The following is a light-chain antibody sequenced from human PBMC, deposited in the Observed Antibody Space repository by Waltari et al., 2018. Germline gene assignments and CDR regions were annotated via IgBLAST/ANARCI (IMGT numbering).Light chain of an antibody. CDR3: CSYAGSYTLGV. CDR2: DVT. J-gene: IGLJ3*02. Sequence: QSALTQPRSVSGSPGQSVTISCTGTSSDVGSYNYVSWFQQHPGKAPKLMIYDVTKRPSGVPVRCSGSKSGITASLTISGLQADDEADYYCCSYAGSYTLGVFGGGTKLTVL. CDR1: SSDVGSYNY. V-gene: IGLV2-11*01.